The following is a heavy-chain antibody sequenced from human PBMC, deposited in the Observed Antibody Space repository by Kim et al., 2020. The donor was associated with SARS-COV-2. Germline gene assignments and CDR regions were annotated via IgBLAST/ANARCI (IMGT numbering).Heavy chain of an antibody. D-gene: IGHD6-19*01. CDR3: ARGRYSSGWYGLGY. Sequence: SETLSLTCTVSGGSISSYYWSWIRQPPGKGLEWIGYIYYSGSTNYNPSLKSRVTISVDTSKNQFSLKLSSVTAADTAVYYCARGRYSSGWYGLGYWGQGTLVTVSS. CDR1: GGSISSYY. J-gene: IGHJ4*02. CDR2: IYYSGST. V-gene: IGHV4-59*13.